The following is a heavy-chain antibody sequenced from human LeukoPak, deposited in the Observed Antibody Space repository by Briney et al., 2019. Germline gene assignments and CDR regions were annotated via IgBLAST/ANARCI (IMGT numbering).Heavy chain of an antibody. CDR2: INSDGSST. J-gene: IGHJ4*02. V-gene: IGHV3-74*01. CDR1: GFTFSSYW. Sequence: GGSLRLSCAASGFTFSSYWMHWVRQAPGKGLVWVSRINSDGSSTSYADSVKGRFTISRDNAKNTLYLQMNSLRAEDTAVYYCARLGDYGFWSGLIFDYWGQGTLVTVSS. CDR3: ARLGDYGFWSGLIFDY. D-gene: IGHD3-3*01.